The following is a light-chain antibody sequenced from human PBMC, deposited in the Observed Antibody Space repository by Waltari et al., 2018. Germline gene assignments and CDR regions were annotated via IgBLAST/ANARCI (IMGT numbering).Light chain of an antibody. CDR1: QGISSY. CDR3: QQYYSYPLT. Sequence: AIRMTQSPSSFAASTGDRVTITCRASQGISSYLAWYQQKPGKAPELLIYATSSLQSGVPSRFSGSGSGTDFTLTISCLQPEDFAPYYCQQYYSYPLTFGQGTKVEVK. J-gene: IGKJ1*01. CDR2: ATS. V-gene: IGKV1-8*01.